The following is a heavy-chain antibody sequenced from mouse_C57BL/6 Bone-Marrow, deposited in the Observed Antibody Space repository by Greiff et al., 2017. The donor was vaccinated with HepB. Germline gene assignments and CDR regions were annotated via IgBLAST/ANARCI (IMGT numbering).Heavy chain of an antibody. CDR1: GYTFTNYW. CDR3: ARDDYGFAY. CDR2: IYPGGGYT. V-gene: IGHV1-63*01. Sequence: QVHVKQSGAELVRPGTSVKMSCKASGYTFTNYWIGWAKQRPGHGLEWIGDIYPGGGYTNYNEKFKGKATLTADKSSSTAYMQFSSLTSEDSAIYYCARDDYGFAYWGQGTLVTVSA. D-gene: IGHD2-4*01. J-gene: IGHJ3*01.